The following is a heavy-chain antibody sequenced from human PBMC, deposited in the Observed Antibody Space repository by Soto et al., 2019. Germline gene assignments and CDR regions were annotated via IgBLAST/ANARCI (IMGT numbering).Heavy chain of an antibody. J-gene: IGHJ6*02. V-gene: IGHV4-59*01. CDR1: GGSISSYY. D-gene: IGHD2-2*01. CDR2: IHYSGST. CDR3: ARARYQLLQPYYYGMDV. Sequence: QVQLQESGPGLVKPSETLSLTCTVSGGSISSYYWSWIRQSPGKGLEWIGYIHYSGSTKSNPSLRSRVTRSVVTSRNQVSLKLSSVTAADSAVYFCARARYQLLQPYYYGMDVWGQGTTVTVSS.